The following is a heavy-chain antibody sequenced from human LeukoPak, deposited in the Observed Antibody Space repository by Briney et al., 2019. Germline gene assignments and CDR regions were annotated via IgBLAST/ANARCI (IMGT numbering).Heavy chain of an antibody. CDR2: INPDGNEQ. Sequence: SGGSLRLSCAASGFTFSGSRMTWVRQTPGKGPELVAHINPDGNEQFYMDPVKGRFSITRDNAANSVYLQMNSLRVEDTARYYCARAGVGVTILDYWGQGTLVTVSP. CDR1: GFTFSGSR. D-gene: IGHD3-10*01. J-gene: IGHJ4*02. V-gene: IGHV3-7*01. CDR3: ARAGVGVTILDY.